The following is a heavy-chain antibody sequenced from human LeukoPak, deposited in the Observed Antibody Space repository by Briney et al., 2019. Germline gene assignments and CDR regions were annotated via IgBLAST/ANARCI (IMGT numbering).Heavy chain of an antibody. CDR3: ASNPYSSSYDY. J-gene: IGHJ4*02. CDR2: ISSSSSTI. D-gene: IGHD6-13*01. Sequence: PGRSLRLSCAASGFTFSSYSMNWVRQAPGKELEWVSYISSSSSTIYYADSVKGRFTISRDNAKNSLYLQMNSLRAEDTAVYYCASNPYSSSYDYWGQGTLVTVSS. V-gene: IGHV3-48*01. CDR1: GFTFSSYS.